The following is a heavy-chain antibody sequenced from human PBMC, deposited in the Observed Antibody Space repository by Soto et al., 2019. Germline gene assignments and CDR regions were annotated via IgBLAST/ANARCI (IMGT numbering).Heavy chain of an antibody. Sequence: SETLSLTCIVSGGSITRRSSYWAWIRQPPGKGLEWVGTFYDGNTYHNPSLRSRITIAVDTSKNQFSLKLNSVAAADTAFYYCATTRGLAVGGSFDYWGQGMLVTAPQ. V-gene: IGHV4-39*01. CDR1: GGSITRRSSY. J-gene: IGHJ4*02. D-gene: IGHD3-10*01. CDR3: ATTRGLAVGGSFDY. CDR2: FYDGNT.